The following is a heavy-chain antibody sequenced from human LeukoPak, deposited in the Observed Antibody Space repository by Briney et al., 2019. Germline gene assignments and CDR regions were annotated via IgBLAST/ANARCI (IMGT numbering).Heavy chain of an antibody. J-gene: IGHJ4*02. CDR1: GASVSSSH. V-gene: IGHV4-59*02. Sequence: SETLSLACVVSGASVSSSHWNWIRHLPGKGLEWIGCLSYTGKTDYNPSLTSRVTISLDTSKNQVSLKLRFVTAADTAVYYCSEGYFEPFAHWGQGILVTASS. D-gene: IGHD2/OR15-2a*01. CDR3: SEGYFEPFAH. CDR2: LSYTGKT.